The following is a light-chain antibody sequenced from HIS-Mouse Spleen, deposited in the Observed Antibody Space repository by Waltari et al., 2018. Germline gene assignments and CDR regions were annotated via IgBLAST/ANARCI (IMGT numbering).Light chain of an antibody. V-gene: IGLV3-10*01. J-gene: IGLJ2*01. Sequence: SYELTQPPSVSVSPGQTARITCSGDALPNKYPYWYQQKQGQAPVLVIYEDSKRPSGIPERFSGSSSGTMATLTISGAQVEDEADYYCYSTDSSGNHRVFGGGTKLTVL. CDR3: YSTDSSGNHRV. CDR1: ALPNKY. CDR2: EDS.